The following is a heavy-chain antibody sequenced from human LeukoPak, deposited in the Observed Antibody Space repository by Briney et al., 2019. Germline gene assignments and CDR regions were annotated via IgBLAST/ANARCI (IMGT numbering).Heavy chain of an antibody. CDR2: ICWNSGSI. CDR1: GFTFDDYA. J-gene: IGHJ4*02. V-gene: IGHV3-9*01. Sequence: GGPLRLSCAASGFTFDDYAMHWVRQAPGKGLEWVSGICWNSGSIVYAASVKGRFTISIDNAKNSLYLQMNSLRAEDTALYYCAKNHLRGRSSSGYYFDYWGQGTLVTVSS. D-gene: IGHD3-22*01. CDR3: AKNHLRGRSSSGYYFDY.